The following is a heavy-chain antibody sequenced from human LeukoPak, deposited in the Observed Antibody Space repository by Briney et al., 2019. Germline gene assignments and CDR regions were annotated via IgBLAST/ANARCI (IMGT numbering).Heavy chain of an antibody. J-gene: IGHJ4*02. Sequence: GGSLRLSCAASGFTFSSYGMHWVRQAPGKGLEWVAVTSSDLNVKLYADSVKGRFTISRDNSRSTLYLQMNSLRPEDKAIYYCAREGYYGSGSPPSLYFDYWGQGTLVTVSS. D-gene: IGHD3-10*01. CDR1: GFTFSSYG. CDR2: TSSDLNVK. CDR3: AREGYYGSGSPPSLYFDY. V-gene: IGHV3-30*03.